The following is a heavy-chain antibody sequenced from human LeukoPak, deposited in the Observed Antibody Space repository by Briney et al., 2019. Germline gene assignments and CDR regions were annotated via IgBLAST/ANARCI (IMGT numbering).Heavy chain of an antibody. Sequence: SVKVSCKASGGTFSSYAISWVRQAPGQGLEWMGGIIPIFGTANYAQKFQGRVTITADESTSTAYMELSSLRSEDTAVHYCARGLAGTGGDAFDIWGQGTMVTVSS. V-gene: IGHV1-69*13. D-gene: IGHD6-19*01. CDR2: IIPIFGTA. CDR1: GGTFSSYA. CDR3: ARGLAGTGGDAFDI. J-gene: IGHJ3*02.